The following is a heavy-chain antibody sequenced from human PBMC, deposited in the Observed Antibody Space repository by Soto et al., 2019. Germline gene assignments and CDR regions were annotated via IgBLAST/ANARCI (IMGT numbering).Heavy chain of an antibody. Sequence: GGSLRLSCAASGFTFSSYPMHWVRQVPGKGLEHVSSTSGDGRIMYYLDSVKGRFTISGDNSKNTLYLQMGSLRTEDMAVYYCARGRAAYYFDYWGQGALVTVSS. V-gene: IGHV3-64*02. CDR1: GFTFSSYP. D-gene: IGHD6-25*01. J-gene: IGHJ4*02. CDR3: ARGRAAYYFDY. CDR2: TSGDGRIM.